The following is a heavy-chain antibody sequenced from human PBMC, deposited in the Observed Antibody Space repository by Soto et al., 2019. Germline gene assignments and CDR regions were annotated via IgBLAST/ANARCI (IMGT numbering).Heavy chain of an antibody. CDR3: AKERMPIYYYAMDV. CDR2: ISYDGSNK. V-gene: IGHV3-30*18. J-gene: IGHJ6*02. Sequence: QVQLVESGGGVVQPGRSLRLSCAASGFTFSSYGMHWVRQAPGKGLEWVAVISYDGSNKYYADSVTGRITISRDNAKNPLYLLMTSLAAEDPAVYYCAKERMPIYYYAMDVWAQGTTVTV. CDR1: GFTFSSYG. D-gene: IGHD2-15*01.